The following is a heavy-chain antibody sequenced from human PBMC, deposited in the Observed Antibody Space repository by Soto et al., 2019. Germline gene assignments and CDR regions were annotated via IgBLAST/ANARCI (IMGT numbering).Heavy chain of an antibody. V-gene: IGHV1-69*01. J-gene: IGHJ4*02. D-gene: IGHD2-15*01. CDR1: GGSFSSNA. CDR2: IIPIFITP. Sequence: QVQLVQSGAEVKKPGSSVKVSCKASGGSFSSNAISWVRQAPGQGLEWMGGIIPIFITPNYAQKFQDRVTITADESTSTVYMELSSRRSEDTAVYYCATVEVAGATDDWGQGPLVTVSS. CDR3: ATVEVAGATDD.